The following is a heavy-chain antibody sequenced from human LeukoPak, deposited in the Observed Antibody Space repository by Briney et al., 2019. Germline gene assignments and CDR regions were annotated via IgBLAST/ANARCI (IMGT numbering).Heavy chain of an antibody. Sequence: GGSLRLSCAASGFTFSSYAMSWVRQAPGKGLEWVSAISGSGGSTYYADSVKGRFTISRDNSKNTLYLQMNSLRAEDTVVYYCAKGRSQYSGGSLSWGQGTLVTVSS. CDR1: GFTFSSYA. V-gene: IGHV3-23*01. D-gene: IGHD2-15*01. J-gene: IGHJ5*02. CDR2: ISGSGGST. CDR3: AKGRSQYSGGSLS.